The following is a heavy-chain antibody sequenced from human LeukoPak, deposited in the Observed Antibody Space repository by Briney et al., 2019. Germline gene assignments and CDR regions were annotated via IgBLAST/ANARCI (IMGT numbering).Heavy chain of an antibody. CDR2: ISAYNGNT. Sequence: ASVKVSCKASGYTFTSYGISWVRQAPGQGLEWMGWISAYNGNTNYAQKLQGGVTMTTDTSTSTAYMELRSLRSDDTAVYYCARADVLLWFGEFPNWFDPWGQGTLVTVSS. CDR1: GYTFTSYG. D-gene: IGHD3-10*01. CDR3: ARADVLLWFGEFPNWFDP. J-gene: IGHJ5*02. V-gene: IGHV1-18*01.